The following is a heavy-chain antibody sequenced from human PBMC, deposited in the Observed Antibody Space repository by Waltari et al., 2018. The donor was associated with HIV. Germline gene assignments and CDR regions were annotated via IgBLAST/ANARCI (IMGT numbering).Heavy chain of an antibody. V-gene: IGHV4-38-2*01. Sequence: QVQLQESGPGLVKPSETLSLTCAVSGYSISSGYYGGWIRQPPGKGLEWIGSIYHSGSTYYNPSLKSRVTISVDTSKNQFSLKLSSVTAADTAVYYCARVGATTPGRYWGQGTLVTVSS. J-gene: IGHJ4*02. CDR3: ARVGATTPGRY. CDR2: IYHSGST. CDR1: GYSISSGYY. D-gene: IGHD1-26*01.